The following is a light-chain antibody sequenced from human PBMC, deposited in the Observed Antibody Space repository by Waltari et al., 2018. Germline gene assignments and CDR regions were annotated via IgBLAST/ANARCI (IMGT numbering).Light chain of an antibody. CDR3: QQFKSFLIT. Sequence: AIQLTQSPSSLSASVGDRVTITCRASQSINRALAWYQQKPGKAPKLLIYDASSLESGVPSSFSGSGYGTDFTLTISSLQPEDFATYYCQQFKSFLITFGQGTRLEIK. CDR1: QSINRA. V-gene: IGKV1-13*02. J-gene: IGKJ5*01. CDR2: DAS.